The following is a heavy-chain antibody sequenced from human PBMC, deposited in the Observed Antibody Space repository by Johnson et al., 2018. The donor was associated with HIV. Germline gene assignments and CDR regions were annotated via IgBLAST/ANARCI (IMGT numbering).Heavy chain of an antibody. V-gene: IGHV3-7*05. D-gene: IGHD6-6*01. J-gene: IGHJ3*02. CDR2: IKQDGSDK. Sequence: VQLVESGGGVVQPGRSLRLSCAGSGFTFSRYWMHWVRQAPGKGLEWVANIKQDGSDKYYVDSVKGRFTISRDNAKNSLYLQMNSLTAEDTALYYCARESLLITPRRDDAFDIWGQGTMVTVSS. CDR1: GFTFSRYW. CDR3: ARESLLITPRRDDAFDI.